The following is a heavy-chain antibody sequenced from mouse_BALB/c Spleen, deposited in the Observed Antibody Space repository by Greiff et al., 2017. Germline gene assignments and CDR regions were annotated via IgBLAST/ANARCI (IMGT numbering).Heavy chain of an antibody. Sequence: QVQLKESGPGLVQPSQSLSITCTVSGFSLTSYGVHWVRQSPGKGLEWLGVIWSGGSTDYNAAFISRLSISKDNSKSQVFFKMNSLQANDTAIYYCATTDGYYLSWFAYWGQGTLVTVSA. V-gene: IGHV2-2*02. CDR3: ATTDGYYLSWFAY. D-gene: IGHD2-3*01. J-gene: IGHJ3*01. CDR1: GFSLTSYG. CDR2: IWSGGST.